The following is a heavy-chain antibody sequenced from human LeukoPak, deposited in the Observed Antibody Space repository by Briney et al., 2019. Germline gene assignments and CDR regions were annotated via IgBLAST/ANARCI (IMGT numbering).Heavy chain of an antibody. V-gene: IGHV3-21*01. J-gene: IGHJ6*03. CDR1: GFTFSSYS. Sequence: PGGSLRLSCAASGFTFSSYSMNWVRQAPGKGLEWVSSISSSSSYIYYADSVKGRFTISRDNAKNSLYLQMNSLRAEDTAVYYCVIFGVVLPSTYMDVWGKGTTVTVSS. CDR2: ISSSSSYI. CDR3: VIFGVVLPSTYMDV. D-gene: IGHD3-3*01.